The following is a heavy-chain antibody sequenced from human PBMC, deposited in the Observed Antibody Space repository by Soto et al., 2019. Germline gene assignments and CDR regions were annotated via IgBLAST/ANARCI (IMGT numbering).Heavy chain of an antibody. D-gene: IGHD2-15*01. V-gene: IGHV3-15*01. CDR3: TTETRIDY. Sequence: GGSLSPSCAASGFPFSTAWLSWVRQAPGKGLEWVGRIKRKTDGGTTDYAAPVKGRFTISRDDSKNTLYLQMNSRKTEDIAVYYCTTETRIDYWGQGTLVTVSS. CDR1: GFPFSTAW. J-gene: IGHJ4*02. CDR2: IKRKTDGGTT.